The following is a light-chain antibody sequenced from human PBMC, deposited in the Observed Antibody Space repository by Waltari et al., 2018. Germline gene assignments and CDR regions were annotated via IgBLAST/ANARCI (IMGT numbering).Light chain of an antibody. CDR1: QGVSSN. Sequence: EIVLTQSPATLSLSPGERGTRSCRASQGVSSNLAWYQQKPGQAPRLLIYDASNRATGVPARFSGSGSGTDFTLTISSLEPEDFAVYYCQQRGTWPLTFGGGTKVEIK. CDR3: QQRGTWPLT. J-gene: IGKJ4*01. CDR2: DAS. V-gene: IGKV3-11*01.